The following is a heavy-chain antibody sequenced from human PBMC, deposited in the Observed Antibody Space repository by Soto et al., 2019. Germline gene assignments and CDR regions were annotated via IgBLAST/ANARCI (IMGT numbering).Heavy chain of an antibody. CDR1: GGSISSYY. D-gene: IGHD3-16*01. J-gene: IGHJ3*02. CDR3: ARRYGWAFDI. CDR2: IYYSGST. Sequence: SETLSLTCTVSGGSISSYYWSWIRQPPGKGLEWIGYIYYSGSTNYNPSLKSRVTISVDTSKNQFTLKLSSVTAADTAVYYCARRYGWAFDIWGQGTMVTVSS. V-gene: IGHV4-59*08.